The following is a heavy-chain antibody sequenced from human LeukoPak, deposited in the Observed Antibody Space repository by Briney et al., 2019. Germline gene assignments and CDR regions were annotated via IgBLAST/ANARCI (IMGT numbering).Heavy chain of an antibody. Sequence: GGSLRLSCAASGFTFSSYAMHWVRQAPGKGLEWVSGISWNSGSIGYADSVKGRFTISRDNAKNSLYLQMNSLRAEDTALYYCAKGGIVVVQYGMDVWGQGTTVTVSS. CDR3: AKGGIVVVQYGMDV. V-gene: IGHV3-9*01. D-gene: IGHD2-2*01. CDR2: ISWNSGSI. J-gene: IGHJ6*02. CDR1: GFTFSSYA.